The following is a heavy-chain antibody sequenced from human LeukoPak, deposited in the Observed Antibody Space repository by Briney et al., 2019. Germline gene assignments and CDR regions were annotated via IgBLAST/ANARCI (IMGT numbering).Heavy chain of an antibody. CDR3: ASYPFDGSRPNYYYSYGMAV. Sequence: ASVKVSCKASGYTFTSYGISWVRQAPGQGLEWMGWISAYNGNTNYAQKLQGRVTMTTDTSTSTAYMELRSLRSDDTAVYYCASYPFDGSRPNYYYSYGMAVSGQWTTVT. CDR1: GYTFTSYG. V-gene: IGHV1-18*01. J-gene: IGHJ6*02. D-gene: IGHD3-10*01. CDR2: ISAYNGNT.